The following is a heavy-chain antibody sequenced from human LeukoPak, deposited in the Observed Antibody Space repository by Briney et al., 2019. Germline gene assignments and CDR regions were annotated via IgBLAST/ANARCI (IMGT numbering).Heavy chain of an antibody. CDR2: VSAYNGNT. V-gene: IGHV1-18*01. D-gene: IGHD6-19*01. CDR3: AREIRAYSSGWTLMTYFDY. CDR1: GYTFTSYG. Sequence: ASVKVSCKASGYTFTSYGISWVRQAPGQGLEWMGWVSAYNGNTNYAQKLQGRATMTTETSTSTAYMELRSLRSDDTAVYYCAREIRAYSSGWTLMTYFDYWGQGTLVAVSS. J-gene: IGHJ4*02.